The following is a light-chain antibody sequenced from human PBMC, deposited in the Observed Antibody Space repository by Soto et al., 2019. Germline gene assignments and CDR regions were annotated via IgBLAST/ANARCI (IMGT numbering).Light chain of an antibody. J-gene: IGKJ3*01. CDR2: AAS. V-gene: IGKV1-9*01. CDR1: QDIRNF. CDR3: QQVNSYPFT. Sequence: DIQLTQSPSFLSASVGDRITITCRASQDIRNFIAWYQQTPGKAPNLLIYAASTLQSGVPLRFSGSGSGTEFTLTISSLQPEDFATYFCQQVNSYPFTFGPGTKVDIK.